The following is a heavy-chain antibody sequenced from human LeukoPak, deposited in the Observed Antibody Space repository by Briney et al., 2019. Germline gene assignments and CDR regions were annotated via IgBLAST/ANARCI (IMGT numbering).Heavy chain of an antibody. CDR1: GGTFSSYA. J-gene: IGHJ5*02. D-gene: IGHD4-23*01. CDR2: IIPIFGTA. Sequence: SVKVSCKSSGGTFSSYAIIWVRQAPGQGLEWMGGIIPIFGTANYAQKFQGRVTITADESTSTAYMELSSLRSEDTAVYYCARGITVVPGDWFDPWGQGTLVTVSS. CDR3: ARGITVVPGDWFDP. V-gene: IGHV1-69*13.